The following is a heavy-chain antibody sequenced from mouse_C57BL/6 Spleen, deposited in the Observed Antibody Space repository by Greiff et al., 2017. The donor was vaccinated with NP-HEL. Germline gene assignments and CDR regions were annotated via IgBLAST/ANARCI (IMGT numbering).Heavy chain of an antibody. CDR3: ARRAYYSNPWYFDY. Sequence: QVQLQQPGAELVKPGASVKLSYKASGYTFTSYWMHWVKQRPGQGLEWIGMIHPNSGSTNYNEKFKSKATLTVDKSSSTAYMQLSSLTSEDSAVYYCARRAYYSNPWYFDYWGQGTTLTVSS. D-gene: IGHD2-5*01. CDR1: GYTFTSYW. J-gene: IGHJ2*01. CDR2: IHPNSGST. V-gene: IGHV1-64*01.